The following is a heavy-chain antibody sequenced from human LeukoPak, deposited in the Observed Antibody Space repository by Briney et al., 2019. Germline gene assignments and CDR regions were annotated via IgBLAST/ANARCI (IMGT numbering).Heavy chain of an antibody. CDR1: GASFTNYY. D-gene: IGHD2-2*01. CDR2: IYPGGGWT. J-gene: IGHJ5*02. CDR3: ARDMPHNCFDP. V-gene: IGHV1-46*01. Sequence: ASVKVSCKASGASFTNYYIHWVRQAPGQGLEWVGLIYPGGGWTNYAQKFRGRVTMTTDTSTGTVYMELSSLRSEDTAVYYCARDMPHNCFDPWGQGTLVTVSP.